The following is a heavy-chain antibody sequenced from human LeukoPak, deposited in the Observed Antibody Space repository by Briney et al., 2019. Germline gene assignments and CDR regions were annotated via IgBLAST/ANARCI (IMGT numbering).Heavy chain of an antibody. CDR3: AKADSSGYYYVTDAFDI. D-gene: IGHD3-22*01. V-gene: IGHV3-30*02. CDR1: GFTFSSYG. J-gene: IGHJ3*02. Sequence: PGGSLRLSRAASGFTFSSYGMHWVRQAPGKGLEWVAFIRYDGSNKYYADSVKGRFTISRDNSKNTLYLQMNSLRAEDTAVYYCAKADSSGYYYVTDAFDIWGQGTMVSVSS. CDR2: IRYDGSNK.